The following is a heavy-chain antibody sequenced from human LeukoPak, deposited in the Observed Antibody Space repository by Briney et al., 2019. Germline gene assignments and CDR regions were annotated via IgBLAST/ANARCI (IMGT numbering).Heavy chain of an antibody. CDR1: GYTFTDYY. D-gene: IGHD3-22*01. CDR3: ATTRRYYYDSSGPDAFDL. J-gene: IGHJ3*01. Sequence: ASVKVSCTASGYTFTDYYIHWVRQAPGQGLEWMGWINPNSGGTNYAQNFQGSITMTRDTSISTAYMELSRLRSDDTAVYYCATTRRYYYDSSGPDAFDLWGQGTMVTVSS. CDR2: INPNSGGT. V-gene: IGHV1-2*02.